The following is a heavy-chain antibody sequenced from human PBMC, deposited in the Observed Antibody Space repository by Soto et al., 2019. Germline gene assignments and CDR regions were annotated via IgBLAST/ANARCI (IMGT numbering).Heavy chain of an antibody. D-gene: IGHD2-2*01. CDR3: AKLGSSSWSPHYYFDY. Sequence: EVQLLESGGGLVQPGGSLRLSCAASGFTFNNYAMGWVRQAPGKGLELVSAITDSGDDTYYIDSVNGRFTISRHNSKSTSYLQMNSLRAVDMAIYYCAKLGSSSWSPHYYFDYWGQGALVTVSS. J-gene: IGHJ4*02. CDR2: ITDSGDDT. CDR1: GFTFNNYA. V-gene: IGHV3-23*01.